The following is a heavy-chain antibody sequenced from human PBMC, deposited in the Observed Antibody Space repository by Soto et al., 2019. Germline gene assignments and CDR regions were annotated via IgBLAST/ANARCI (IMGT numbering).Heavy chain of an antibody. CDR1: WGSVSSNTAT. CDR3: AGELDIHHGLGY. D-gene: IGHD3-3*02. J-gene: IGHJ4*02. Sequence: QVHLQQSGPGLVKPSQTLSLTCAISWGSVSSNTATWNWVRQSPSRGLEWLGRTYYRSNWNFDYALSVKSRITINPDTSKNQFSLQLNSLTPEDTAVYYCAGELDIHHGLGYWGPGTSVTVSS. V-gene: IGHV6-1*01. CDR2: TYYRSNWNF.